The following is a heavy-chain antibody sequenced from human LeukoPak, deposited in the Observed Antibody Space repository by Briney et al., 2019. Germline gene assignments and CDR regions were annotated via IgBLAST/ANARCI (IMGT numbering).Heavy chain of an antibody. CDR2: INPNSGGT. J-gene: IGHJ6*03. D-gene: IGHD3-3*01. CDR1: GYTFTGYY. Sequence: ASVKVSCKASGYTFTGYYMHWVRQAPGQGLEWMGRINPNSGGTNYAQKFQGRVTMTRDTSISTAYMELSRLRSDDTAVYYCARDRLRFLEWLSTHSDYYYYMDVWGKGTTVTVSS. CDR3: ARDRLRFLEWLSTHSDYYYYMDV. V-gene: IGHV1-2*06.